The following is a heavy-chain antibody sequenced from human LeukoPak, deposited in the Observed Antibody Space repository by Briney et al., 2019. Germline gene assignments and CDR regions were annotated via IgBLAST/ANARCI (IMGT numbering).Heavy chain of an antibody. CDR3: AKDSFYYYDSSGSYNWFDP. V-gene: IGHV3-23*01. Sequence: PAGSLRLSCAASGFTYSSYAMSWVRQAPGKGLEWVSAISGSGGSTYYADSVKGRFTISRDNSKNTLYLQMNSLRAEDTAVYYCAKDSFYYYDSSGSYNWFDPWGQGTLVTVSS. CDR2: ISGSGGST. J-gene: IGHJ5*02. D-gene: IGHD3-22*01. CDR1: GFTYSSYA.